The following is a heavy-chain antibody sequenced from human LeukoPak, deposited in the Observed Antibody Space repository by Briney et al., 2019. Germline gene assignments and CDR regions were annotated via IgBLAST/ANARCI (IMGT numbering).Heavy chain of an antibody. D-gene: IGHD1-1*01. Sequence: SETLSLTCTVSGGSISSYYWSWIRQPPGKGLEWIGYIYYSGSTNYNPSLKSRVTISVDTSKNQFSLKLSSVTAADTAVYYCARGTGTSILLWFDPWGQGTLVTASS. J-gene: IGHJ5*02. CDR3: ARGTGTSILLWFDP. V-gene: IGHV4-59*01. CDR2: IYYSGST. CDR1: GGSISSYY.